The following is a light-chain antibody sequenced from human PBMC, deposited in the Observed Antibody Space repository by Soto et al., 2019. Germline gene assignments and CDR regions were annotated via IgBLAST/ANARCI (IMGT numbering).Light chain of an antibody. Sequence: DIVMTQSPLSLPVTPGEPASISCRSSQSLLHSNGYNYLDWYLQKPGQSPQLLIHLGSIRASGVPVRISGSGSGTDFTLKITRVEAEDVGVYYCMQALQTPWTFGQGTKVEIK. CDR3: MQALQTPWT. J-gene: IGKJ1*01. CDR2: LGS. CDR1: QSLLHSNGYNY. V-gene: IGKV2-28*01.